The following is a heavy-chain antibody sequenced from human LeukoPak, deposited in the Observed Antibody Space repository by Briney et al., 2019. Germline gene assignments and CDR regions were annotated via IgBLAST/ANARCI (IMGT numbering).Heavy chain of an antibody. V-gene: IGHV3-30*02. CDR3: APSTYSSWYSDY. Sequence: GGSLRLSCAASGFTFSTYGVHWVRQAPGKGLEWVAFIRYDGSNKYYTDSVKGRFTISRDNSKNTLYLQMNSPRAEDTAVYYCAPSTYSSWYSDYWGQGALVTVSS. D-gene: IGHD6-6*01. J-gene: IGHJ4*02. CDR2: IRYDGSNK. CDR1: GFTFSTYG.